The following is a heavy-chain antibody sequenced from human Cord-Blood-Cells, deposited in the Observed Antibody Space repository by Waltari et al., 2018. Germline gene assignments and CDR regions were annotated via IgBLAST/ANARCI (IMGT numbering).Heavy chain of an antibody. CDR1: GFTFSSYS. CDR3: ARDKCSSTSCPNWFDP. D-gene: IGHD2-2*01. V-gene: IGHV3-21*01. Sequence: EVQLVESGGGLVKPGGSLRLSCAASGFTFSSYSMNWVRQAPGKGLEWVSSIRSSSSYIYYADSVKGRFTISRDNAKNSLYLQMNSLRAEDTAVYYCARDKCSSTSCPNWFDPWGQGTLVTVSS. CDR2: IRSSSSYI. J-gene: IGHJ5*02.